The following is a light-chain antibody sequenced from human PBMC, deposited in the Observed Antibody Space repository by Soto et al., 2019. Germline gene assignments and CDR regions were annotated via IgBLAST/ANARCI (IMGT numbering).Light chain of an antibody. CDR1: SSDVGGYHY. CDR2: EVT. J-gene: IGLJ2*01. CDR3: SSYTTTYTVV. V-gene: IGLV2-14*01. Sequence: QSALTQPVSVSGSPGQSITISCTGTSSDVGGYHYVSWYQQHPGKAPKLMIYEVTNRPTGVSNRFSASKSGNTASLTISGLQAEDEAHYYCSSYTTTYTVVFGGGTKLTVL.